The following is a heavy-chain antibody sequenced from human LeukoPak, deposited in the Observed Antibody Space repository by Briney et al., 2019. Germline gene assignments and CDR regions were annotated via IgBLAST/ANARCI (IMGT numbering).Heavy chain of an antibody. V-gene: IGHV3-30*04. CDR2: ISYDGSNK. CDR1: GFTFSSYA. J-gene: IGHJ5*02. D-gene: IGHD6-13*01. Sequence: PGGSLRLSCAASGFTFSSYAMHWVRQAPGKGLEWVAVISYDGSNKYYADSVKGRFTISRDNSKNTLYLQMNSLRAEDTAVYYCAPRGIAAAGPGVWFDPWGQGTLVTVSS. CDR3: APRGIAAAGPGVWFDP.